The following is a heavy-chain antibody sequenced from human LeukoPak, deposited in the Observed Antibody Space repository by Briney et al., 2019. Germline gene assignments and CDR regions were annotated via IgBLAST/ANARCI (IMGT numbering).Heavy chain of an antibody. CDR3: ARGRESSGYDY. CDR2: IYYSGST. D-gene: IGHD3-22*01. J-gene: IGHJ4*02. CDR1: GGSISSSSYY. Sequence: PSETLSLTCTVSGGSISSSSYYWGWIRQPPGKGLEWIGSIYYSGSTYYNPSLKSRVTISVDTSKNQSSLKLSSVTAADTAVYYCARGRESSGYDYWGQGTLVTVSS. V-gene: IGHV4-39*07.